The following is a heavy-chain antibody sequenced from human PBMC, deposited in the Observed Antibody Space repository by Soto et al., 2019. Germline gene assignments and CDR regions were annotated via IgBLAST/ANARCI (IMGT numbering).Heavy chain of an antibody. D-gene: IGHD6-19*01. J-gene: IGHJ5*02. CDR1: GYTFTSYW. V-gene: IGHV5-51*01. CDR3: ARPFDTSGWYDH. CDR2: IYPGDSDT. Sequence: GESLKISCKGSGYTFTSYWLAWVRQMPGKGLECMGIIYPGDSDTRYSPSFEGQVTISADKSINTAYLQWSSLKASDSAMYYCARPFDTSGWYDHWGQGTLVTVSS.